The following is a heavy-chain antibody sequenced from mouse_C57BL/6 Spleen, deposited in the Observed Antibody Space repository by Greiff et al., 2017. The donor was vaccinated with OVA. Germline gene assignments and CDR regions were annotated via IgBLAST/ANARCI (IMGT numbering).Heavy chain of an antibody. D-gene: IGHD2-5*01. V-gene: IGHV1-69*01. CDR2: IDPSDSYT. Sequence: QVQLQQPGAELVMPGASVKLSCKASGYTFTSYWMHWVKQRPGQGLEWIGEIDPSDSYTNYNQKFKGKSTLTVDKSSSTAYMQLSSLTSEDSAVYYCARTPYYSNYFYCDYWGQGTTLTVSS. CDR1: GYTFTSYW. CDR3: ARTPYYSNYFYCDY. J-gene: IGHJ2*01.